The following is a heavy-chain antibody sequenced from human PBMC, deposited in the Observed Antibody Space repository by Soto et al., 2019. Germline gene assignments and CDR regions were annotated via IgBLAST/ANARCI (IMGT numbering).Heavy chain of an antibody. V-gene: IGHV4-61*01. CDR2: IYYSGST. J-gene: IGHJ6*02. CDR1: GGSVSSGSYY. CDR3: ATSVVVAATHYYGMDV. Sequence: SETLSLTCTVSGGSVSSGSYYWSWIRQPPGKGLEWIGYIYYSGSTNYNPSLKSRVTISVDTSKNQFSLKLSSVTAADTAVYYCATSVVVAATHYYGMDVWGQGTTVTVSS. D-gene: IGHD2-15*01.